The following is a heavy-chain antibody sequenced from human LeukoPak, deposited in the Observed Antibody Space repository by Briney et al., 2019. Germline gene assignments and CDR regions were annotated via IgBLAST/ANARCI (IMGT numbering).Heavy chain of an antibody. V-gene: IGHV1-69*13. J-gene: IGHJ4*02. CDR1: GGTFSSYA. CDR2: IIPIFGTA. Sequence: SVKVSCKASGGTFSSYAISWVRQPPGQGLEWMGGIIPIFGTANYAQKFQGRVTITADESTSTAYMELSSLRSDDTAVYYCAKASSKKSAAAAYYFDYWGQGTLVPVSS. D-gene: IGHD6-13*01. CDR3: AKASSKKSAAAAYYFDY.